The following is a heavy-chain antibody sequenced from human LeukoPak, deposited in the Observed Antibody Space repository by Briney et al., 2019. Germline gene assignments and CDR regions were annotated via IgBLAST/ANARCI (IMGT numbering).Heavy chain of an antibody. CDR1: GFTFSSYG. CDR3: GRDRGGGYYYDSSDPFDY. Sequence: PGGSLRLSCAASGFTFSSYGMHWVRQAPGKGLEWVAVIWYDGSNKYYADSVKGRFTISRDNSKNTLYLQMNSLRAEDTAVYYWGRDRGGGYYYDSSDPFDYWGQGTLVTVSS. CDR2: IWYDGSNK. D-gene: IGHD3-22*01. J-gene: IGHJ4*02. V-gene: IGHV3-33*01.